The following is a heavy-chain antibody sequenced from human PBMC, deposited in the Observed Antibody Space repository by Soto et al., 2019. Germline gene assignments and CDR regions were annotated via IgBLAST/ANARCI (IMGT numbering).Heavy chain of an antibody. CDR3: ASTECSSHSCSIRGPHYYYGMDV. CDR1: GATFTNYA. Sequence: QVQLVQSGSEVKKPGSSVRVSCQGSGATFTNYAVSGLRQAPGQGLEWMGGIIQILGTVDIAQKFKGRITLFADTSRTTVDTELSSLTSEDTALSCCASTECSSHSCSIRGPHYYYGMDVWGQGTSVTVS. D-gene: IGHD6-6*01. J-gene: IGHJ6*02. CDR2: IIQILGTV. V-gene: IGHV1-69*06.